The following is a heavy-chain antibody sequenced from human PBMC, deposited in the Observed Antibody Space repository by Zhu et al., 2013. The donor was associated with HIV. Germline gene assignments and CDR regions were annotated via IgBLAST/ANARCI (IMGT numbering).Heavy chain of an antibody. V-gene: IGHV1-69*01. Sequence: QVQLVQSGAEVKKPGSSVKVSCKASGGTFSSYAISWVRQAPGQGLEWMGGIIPIFGTANYAQKFQGRVTITADESTSTAYMELSSLRSEDTAVYYCAQSIAVAGYQNRYYFDYWGQGTLGHRLL. J-gene: IGHJ4*02. D-gene: IGHD6-19*01. CDR3: AQSIAVAGYQNRYYFDY. CDR1: GGTFSSYA. CDR2: IIPIFGTA.